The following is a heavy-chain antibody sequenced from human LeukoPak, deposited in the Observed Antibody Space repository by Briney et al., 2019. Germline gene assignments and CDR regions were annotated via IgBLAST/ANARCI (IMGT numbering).Heavy chain of an antibody. CDR1: GFTFSNYW. D-gene: IGHD1-26*01. J-gene: IGHJ4*02. Sequence: GGSLRLSCAASGFTFSNYWMSWVRQAPGKGLEWVANIKQDGSERSYVGSVKGRFTISRDNAKNSLYLQMNSLRAEDTAVYYCARDWAYNGGSYGVDWGQGTLVTVSS. V-gene: IGHV3-7*01. CDR2: IKQDGSER. CDR3: ARDWAYNGGSYGVD.